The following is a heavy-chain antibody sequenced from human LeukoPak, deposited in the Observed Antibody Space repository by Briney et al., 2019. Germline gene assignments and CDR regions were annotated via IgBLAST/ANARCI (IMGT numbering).Heavy chain of an antibody. V-gene: IGHV3-30*03. J-gene: IGHJ4*02. CDR3: VSTVGDLSYFDY. CDR1: GFTFSRYG. Sequence: PGGSLRLSCAASGFTFSRYGMHWVRQAPGKGLEWVALISYDGSNQYYRDSVEGRFTISRDNSKNTLYLQMNSLRPEDTAVYYCVSTVGDLSYFDYWGQGTLVIVTA. CDR2: ISYDGSNQ. D-gene: IGHD3-3*01.